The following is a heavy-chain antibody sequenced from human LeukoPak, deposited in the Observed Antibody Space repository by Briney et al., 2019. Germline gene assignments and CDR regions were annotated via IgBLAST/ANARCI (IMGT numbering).Heavy chain of an antibody. CDR2: ISGSGGST. CDR3: ANDMTGPVDS. V-gene: IGHV3-23*01. CDR1: GFTFSSYA. D-gene: IGHD3-9*01. Sequence: GGSLRLSCAASGFTFSSYAMSWVRQAPRKGLEWVSAISGSGGSTYYADSVKGRFTISRDNSKNTLYLQMNSLRAEDTAVYHCANDMTGPVDSWGQGTLVTVSS. J-gene: IGHJ4*02.